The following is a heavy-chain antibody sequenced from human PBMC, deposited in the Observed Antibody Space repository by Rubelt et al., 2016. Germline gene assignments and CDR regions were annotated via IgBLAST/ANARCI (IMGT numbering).Heavy chain of an antibody. D-gene: IGHD3-9*01. Sequence: QVQLQQWGAGLLKPSETLSLPCAVYGGSFSGYYWSWIRQPPGKGLEWIGEINHSGSTNYNPSLKILVTFSVDTSKNPFSLKLSSVTAADTSVYYCASSRTYYDILTGPDAFDIWGQGTMVTVSS. CDR3: ASSRTYYDILTGPDAFDI. CDR2: INHSGST. CDR1: GGSFSGYY. J-gene: IGHJ3*02. V-gene: IGHV4-34*01.